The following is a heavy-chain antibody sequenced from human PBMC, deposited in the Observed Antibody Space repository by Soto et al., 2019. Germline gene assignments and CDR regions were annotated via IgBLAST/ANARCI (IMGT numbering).Heavy chain of an antibody. CDR3: AKRSYCSSTSCLQSIDAFDI. V-gene: IGHV3-23*01. J-gene: IGHJ3*02. CDR2: ISGSGGST. D-gene: IGHD2-2*01. CDR1: GFTFSSYA. Sequence: EVQLLESGGGLVQPGGSLRLSCAASGFTFSSYAMSWVRQAPGKGLEWVSAISGSGGSTYYADSVKGRFTISRDNSKNTLYLQMNSLRAEDTAVYYCAKRSYCSSTSCLQSIDAFDIWGQGTMVTVSS.